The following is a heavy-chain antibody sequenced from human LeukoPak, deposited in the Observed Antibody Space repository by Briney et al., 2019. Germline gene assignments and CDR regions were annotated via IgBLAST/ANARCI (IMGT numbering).Heavy chain of an antibody. CDR1: GFTFGDYA. D-gene: IGHD1/OR15-1a*01. J-gene: IGHJ4*02. Sequence: GGSLRLSCTASGFTFGDYAMSWFRQAPGKGLEWVGFTRSKAYGGTTEYAASVKGRFTISRDDSKSIAYLQMNSLKTEDTAVYYCSPQGTTVPFGYWGQGTLVTVSS. CDR3: SPQGTTVPFGY. CDR2: TRSKAYGGTT. V-gene: IGHV3-49*03.